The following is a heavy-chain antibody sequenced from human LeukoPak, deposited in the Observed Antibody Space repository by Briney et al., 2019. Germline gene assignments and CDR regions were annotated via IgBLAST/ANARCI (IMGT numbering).Heavy chain of an antibody. CDR1: GFTFSSYA. V-gene: IGHV3-23*01. CDR3: AKDRNYYDRSGYWYAFDI. D-gene: IGHD3-22*01. Sequence: PGGSLRLSCAASGFTFSSYAMSWVRQAPGKGLEWVSGISGSGGSTYYADSVKGRFTITRDNSKNTLDLQMNSLRAEDTAIYHCAKDRNYYDRSGYWYAFDIWGQGTMVTVSS. J-gene: IGHJ3*02. CDR2: ISGSGGST.